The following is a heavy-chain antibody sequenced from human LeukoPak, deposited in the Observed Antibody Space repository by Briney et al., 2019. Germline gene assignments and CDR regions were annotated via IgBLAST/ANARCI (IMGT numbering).Heavy chain of an antibody. J-gene: IGHJ6*02. V-gene: IGHV3-21*01. CDR3: TRDSCSGGSCDSGGMDV. CDR1: GFTFNYYS. Sequence: GGSLRLSCAASGFTFNYYSMNWVRQAPGKGLEWVSFITVGGSTYYADSVKGRFTISRDNAKNSLYLQMNSLRAEDRAVYYCTRDSCSGGSCDSGGMDVWGQGTTVTVSS. CDR2: ITVGGST. D-gene: IGHD2-15*01.